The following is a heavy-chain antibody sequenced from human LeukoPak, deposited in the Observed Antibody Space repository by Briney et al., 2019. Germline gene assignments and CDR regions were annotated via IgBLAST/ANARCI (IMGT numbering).Heavy chain of an antibody. V-gene: IGHV1-18*01. Sequence: ASVKVSCKTSGYSENFYGITWVRQVDGQGLEWMGWISAQHGQTEYAPNSQDRVIMTTDTYTNTAYMELRSLRSDDTAVYYCARLLKTEYYDILTGYYNSNWFDPWGQGTLVTVSS. J-gene: IGHJ5*02. CDR2: ISAQHGQT. D-gene: IGHD3-9*01. CDR3: ARLLKTEYYDILTGYYNSNWFDP. CDR1: GYSENFYG.